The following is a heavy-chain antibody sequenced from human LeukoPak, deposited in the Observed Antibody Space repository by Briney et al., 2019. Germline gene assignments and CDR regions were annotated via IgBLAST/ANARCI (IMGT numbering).Heavy chain of an antibody. CDR1: GGSISSGGYY. D-gene: IGHD2-8*01. J-gene: IGHJ4*02. CDR3: ARVGPPVSTGGLAY. Sequence: PSETLSLTCTVSGGSISSGGYYWSWIRQPPGKGLEWIGYIYHSGSTYYNPSLKSRVTISVDRSKNQFSLKLSSVTAADTAVYYCARVGPPVSTGGLAYWGQGSLVTVSS. V-gene: IGHV4-30-2*01. CDR2: IYHSGST.